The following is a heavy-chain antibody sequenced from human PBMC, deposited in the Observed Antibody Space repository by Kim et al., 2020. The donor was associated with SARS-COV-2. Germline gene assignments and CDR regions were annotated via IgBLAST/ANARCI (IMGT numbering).Heavy chain of an antibody. V-gene: IGHV3-7*01. CDR3: ARDPEGYYDSSGYYSSRSGMDV. J-gene: IGHJ6*02. CDR2: IKQDGSEK. Sequence: GGSLRLSCAASGFTFSSYWMSWVRQAPGKGLEWVANIKQDGSEKYYVDSVKGRFTISRDNAKNSLYLQMNSLRAEDTAVYYCARDPEGYYDSSGYYSSRSGMDVWGQGTPVTVSS. D-gene: IGHD3-22*01. CDR1: GFTFSSYW.